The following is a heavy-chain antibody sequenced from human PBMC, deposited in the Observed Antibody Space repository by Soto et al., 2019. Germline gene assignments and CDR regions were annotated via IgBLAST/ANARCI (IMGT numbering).Heavy chain of an antibody. D-gene: IGHD6-19*01. CDR3: AREDSSGWYEYYYYYGMDV. CDR1: GFTFSSYA. V-gene: IGHV3-30-3*01. CDR2: ISYDGSNK. J-gene: IGHJ6*02. Sequence: QVQLVESGGGVVQPGRSLRLSCAASGFTFSSYAMHWVRQAPGKGLEWVAVISYDGSNKYYADSVKGRFTISRDNSXNXLXXQMNSLRAEDTAVYYCAREDSSGWYEYYYYYGMDVWGQGTTVTVSS.